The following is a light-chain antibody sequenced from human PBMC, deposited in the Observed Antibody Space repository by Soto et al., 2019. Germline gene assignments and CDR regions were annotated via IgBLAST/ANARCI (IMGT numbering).Light chain of an antibody. V-gene: IGKV3-15*01. Sequence: ASPRVSSYLAWYQQKPGQAPRLLIYATSTRATGIPARFSGSGSGTEVTLTLLSLHSEDFAVFHCPQHNTCPLPFGGGTQL. CDR3: PQHNTCPLP. CDR1: PRVSSY. J-gene: IGKJ4*01. CDR2: ATS.